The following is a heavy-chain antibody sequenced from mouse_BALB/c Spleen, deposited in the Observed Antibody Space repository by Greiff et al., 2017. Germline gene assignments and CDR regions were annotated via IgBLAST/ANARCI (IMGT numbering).Heavy chain of an antibody. V-gene: IGHV1S29*02. CDR1: GYTFTDYN. CDR3: ARRGNYAMDY. CDR2: IYPYNGGT. Sequence: VQLKESGPELVKPGASVKISCKASGYTFTDYNMHWVKQSHGKSLEWIGYIYPYNGGTGYNQKFKSKATLTVDNSSSTAYMELRSLTSEDSAVYYCARRGNYAMDYWGQGTSVTVSS. J-gene: IGHJ4*01.